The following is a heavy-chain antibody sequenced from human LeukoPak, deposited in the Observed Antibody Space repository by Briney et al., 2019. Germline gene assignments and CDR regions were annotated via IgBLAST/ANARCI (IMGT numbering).Heavy chain of an antibody. J-gene: IGHJ1*01. CDR1: GFTFSNYW. Sequence: GGPLRLSCEASGFTFSNYWMTWVRQAPGKGLEWVANIKTDGTEKYYADSVKGRFTISRDNAQNSLFLQINSLRAEDTAFYYCATYSSNNAREFQYWGQGTLVTASS. CDR2: IKTDGTEK. D-gene: IGHD2-2*01. V-gene: IGHV3-7*01. CDR3: ATYSSNNAREFQY.